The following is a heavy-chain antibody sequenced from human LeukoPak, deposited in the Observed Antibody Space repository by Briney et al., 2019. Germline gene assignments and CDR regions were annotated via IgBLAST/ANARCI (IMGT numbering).Heavy chain of an antibody. J-gene: IGHJ4*02. CDR3: ARDSSWYDY. Sequence: PSETLSLTCTVSGGSISSGDYYWSWIRQAPGKGLEWVSFISSRSDYIYYADSVKGRFTISRDNAKNSLYLQMNSLRAEDTAVYYCARDSSWYDYWGQGTLVTVSS. CDR1: GGSISSGDYY. D-gene: IGHD6-13*01. V-gene: IGHV3-11*06. CDR2: ISSRSDYI.